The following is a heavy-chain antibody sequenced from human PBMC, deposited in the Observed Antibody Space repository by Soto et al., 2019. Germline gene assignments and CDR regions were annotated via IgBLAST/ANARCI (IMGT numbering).Heavy chain of an antibody. CDR1: GDAISTNSNY. Sequence: QLQLQESGPGLVKPSETLSLTCTVSGDAISTNSNYWGWIRQPPGKGLEWIGIGTYSGTTYDNPSLNRRVTVSVDTSQNQFFLKLNYVNVADTAVDFWSRRNYPYYFDSWGQGMLVTVS. V-gene: IGHV4-39*01. CDR3: SRRNYPYYFDS. J-gene: IGHJ4*02. CDR2: GTYSGTT. D-gene: IGHD3-16*02.